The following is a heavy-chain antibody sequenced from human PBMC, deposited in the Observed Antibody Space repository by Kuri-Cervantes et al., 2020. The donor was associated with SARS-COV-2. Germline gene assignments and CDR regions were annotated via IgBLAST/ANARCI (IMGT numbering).Heavy chain of an antibody. CDR3: ARDAYYGSGSESYYYYYMDV. J-gene: IGHJ6*03. CDR2: IDTSGST. Sequence: GSLRLSCTVSGGSISSSYWNWIRQPAGKGLEWIGHIDTSGSTNYNPSLKSRVTMSIYTSKNQFSLNLSSVTAADTAVYYCARDAYYGSGSESYYYYYMDVWGKGTTVTVSS. D-gene: IGHD3-10*01. CDR1: GGSISSSY. V-gene: IGHV4-4*07.